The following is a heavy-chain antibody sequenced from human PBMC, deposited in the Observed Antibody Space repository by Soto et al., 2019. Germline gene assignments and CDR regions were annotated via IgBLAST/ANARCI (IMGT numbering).Heavy chain of an antibody. CDR1: GGTFSSYA. CDR3: ARVNREEWWPGYYFDS. V-gene: IGHV1-69*01. J-gene: IGHJ4*02. Sequence: QVQLVQSGAEVQKPGSSVKVSCKASGGTFSSYAISWVRQAPGQGLEWMGGIIPIFGTANYAQKFQGRVTITADESTSTAYMELSSLRSADTAVYYCARVNREEWWPGYYFDSWGQGTLVTVSS. D-gene: IGHD2-15*01. CDR2: IIPIFGTA.